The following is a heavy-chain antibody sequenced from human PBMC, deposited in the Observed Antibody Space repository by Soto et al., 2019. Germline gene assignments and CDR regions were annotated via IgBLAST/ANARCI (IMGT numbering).Heavy chain of an antibody. J-gene: IGHJ4*02. Sequence: GGSLRLSCAASGFTVSSNYMSWVRQAPGKGLEWVSVIYSGGSTYYADSVKGRFTISRDNSKNTLYLQMNSLRAEDTAVYYCARVLPSYYYDSSGHFDYWGQGTLVTVSS. CDR1: GFTVSSNY. CDR3: ARVLPSYYYDSSGHFDY. V-gene: IGHV3-53*01. D-gene: IGHD3-22*01. CDR2: IYSGGST.